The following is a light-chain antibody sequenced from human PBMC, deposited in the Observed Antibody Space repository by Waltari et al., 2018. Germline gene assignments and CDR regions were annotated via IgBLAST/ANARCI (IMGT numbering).Light chain of an antibody. V-gene: IGKV4-1*01. CDR2: WAS. J-gene: IGKJ1*01. CDR3: QQYYSSPRT. Sequence: DIVMTQSPDSLAVSLGERATINCKSGQTVLYSSNNKNYLAWYQQKPGQPPKLLIYWASTRASGVPDRFSGSGSGTDFTLTISSLQAEDVAVYYCQQYYSSPRTFGQGTKVEIK. CDR1: QTVLYSSNNKNY.